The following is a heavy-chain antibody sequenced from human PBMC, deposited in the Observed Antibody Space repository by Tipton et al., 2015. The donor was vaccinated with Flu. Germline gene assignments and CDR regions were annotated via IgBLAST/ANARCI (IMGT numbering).Heavy chain of an antibody. CDR1: GFTFSSYA. J-gene: IGHJ4*02. D-gene: IGHD2-2*01. CDR3: AKDREIVVVPAAPFDY. Sequence: SLRLSCAASGFTFSSYAMSWVRQAPGKGLEWVSAISGSGGSTYYADSVKGRFTISRDNSKNTLYLQMNSLRAEDTAVYYCAKDREIVVVPAAPFDYWGQGTLVTVS. CDR2: ISGSGGST. V-gene: IGHV3-23*01.